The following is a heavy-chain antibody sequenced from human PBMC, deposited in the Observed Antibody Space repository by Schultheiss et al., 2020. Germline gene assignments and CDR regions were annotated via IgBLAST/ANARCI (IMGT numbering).Heavy chain of an antibody. J-gene: IGHJ4*02. V-gene: IGHV4-28*01. CDR2: IYYSGST. Sequence: AETLSLTCAVSGYSISSSNWWGWIRQPPGKGLEWIGYIYYSGSTNYSPSLKSRVTISVDTSKNQFSLKLSSVTAADTAVYYCARTNIIVVVPAAMGVDYGDRYFDYWGQGTLVTVSS. CDR1: GYSISSSNW. D-gene: IGHD2-2*01. CDR3: ARTNIIVVVPAAMGVDYGDRYFDY.